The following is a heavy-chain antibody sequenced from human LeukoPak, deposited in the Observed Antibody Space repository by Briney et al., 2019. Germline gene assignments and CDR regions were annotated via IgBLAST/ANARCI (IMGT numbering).Heavy chain of an antibody. Sequence: SVKVSCKASGGTFSSYAISWVRQAPGQGLEWMGGIIPIFGTANYAQKFQGRVTITADESTSTAYMELSSLRSEDTAVYYCARDAGKVAALRQYYYYCGMDVWGQGTTVTVSS. V-gene: IGHV1-69*01. CDR1: GGTFSSYA. CDR3: ARDAGKVAALRQYYYYCGMDV. D-gene: IGHD2-15*01. CDR2: IIPIFGTA. J-gene: IGHJ6*02.